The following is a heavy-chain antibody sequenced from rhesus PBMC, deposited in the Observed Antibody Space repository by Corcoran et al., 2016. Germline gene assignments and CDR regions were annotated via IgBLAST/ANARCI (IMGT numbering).Heavy chain of an antibody. Sequence: QVQLQESGPGLVKPSETLPPTCAVSGGSFSSNSCSCIRPPPGKGLEWIGRISGSGGSTDYNPSLKSRVTISTDTSKNQFSLKLSSVTAADTAVYYCARGGSGGVCTYWGQGVLVTISS. CDR2: ISGSGGST. CDR1: GGSFSSNS. D-gene: IGHD2-39*02. J-gene: IGHJ4*01. CDR3: ARGGSGGVCTY. V-gene: IGHV4-173*01.